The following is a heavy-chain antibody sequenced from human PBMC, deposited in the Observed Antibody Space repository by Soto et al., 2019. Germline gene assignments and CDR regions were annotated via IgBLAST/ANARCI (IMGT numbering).Heavy chain of an antibody. CDR1: GFTFSTYA. CDR3: ARAAHYDILTGYDGYYFDY. D-gene: IGHD3-9*01. CDR2: ISYDGSKK. V-gene: IGHV3-30-3*01. Sequence: QVQLVESGGGVVQPGRSLRLSCAASGFTFSTYAIHWVRQAPGKGLEWVGVISYDGSKKYYADSVKGRFTISRDNSKNTLFLQMNSLRAEDTAVYYCARAAHYDILTGYDGYYFDYWGQGTLVTVSS. J-gene: IGHJ4*02.